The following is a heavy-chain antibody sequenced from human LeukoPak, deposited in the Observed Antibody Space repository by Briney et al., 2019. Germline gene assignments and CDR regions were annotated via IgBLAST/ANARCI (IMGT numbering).Heavy chain of an antibody. CDR3: ARAVMVRGVIYYFDY. D-gene: IGHD3-10*01. J-gene: IGHJ4*02. CDR2: IYHSGST. V-gene: IGHV4-30-2*01. Sequence: SQTLSLTCAVSGGSISSGGYSWSWIRQPPGKGLEWIGYIYHSGSTYYNPSLKSRVTISVDRSKNQFSLKLSSVTAADTAVYYCARAVMVRGVIYYFDYWGQGTLVTVSS. CDR1: GGSISSGGYS.